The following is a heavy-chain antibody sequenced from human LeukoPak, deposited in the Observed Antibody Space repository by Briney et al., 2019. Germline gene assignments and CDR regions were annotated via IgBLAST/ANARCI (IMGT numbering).Heavy chain of an antibody. V-gene: IGHV4-59*01. Sequence: SETLSLTCSVFGGSISSYYWSWVRQPPGKGLEWIGYVSYSGSTDYNPSLKSRVIISIDTSKTLFSLRLRSVTAADTAVYYCARENDRYGRIDYWGQGTQVTVSS. D-gene: IGHD5-18*01. CDR2: VSYSGST. CDR3: ARENDRYGRIDY. J-gene: IGHJ4*02. CDR1: GGSISSYY.